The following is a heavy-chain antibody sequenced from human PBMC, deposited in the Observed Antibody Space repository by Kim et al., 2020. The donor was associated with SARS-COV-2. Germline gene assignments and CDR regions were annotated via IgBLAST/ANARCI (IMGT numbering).Heavy chain of an antibody. D-gene: IGHD6-25*01. J-gene: IGHJ5*02. CDR1: GGSISSSSYY. CDR2: IYYSGST. V-gene: IGHV4-39*07. CDR3: AREGIQIGESSGP. Sequence: SETLSLTCTVSGGSISSSSYYWGWIRQPPGKGLEWIGSIYYSGSTYYNPSLKSRVTISVDTSKNQFSLKLSSVTAADTAVYYCAREGIQIGESSGPWGQGTLVTVSS.